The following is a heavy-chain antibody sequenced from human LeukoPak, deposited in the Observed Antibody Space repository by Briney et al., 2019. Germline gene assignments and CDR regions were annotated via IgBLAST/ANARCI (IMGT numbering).Heavy chain of an antibody. D-gene: IGHD3-10*01. J-gene: IGHJ4*02. Sequence: PGGSLRLSCAASGFTFSSYGMSWVRQAPGEGLEWVSAISDSGGSTYYTDSVKGRFTISRGNSKNTLYLQMNSLRAEDTAVYYCASILLWYVYDYWGQGTLVTVSS. V-gene: IGHV3-23*01. CDR2: ISDSGGST. CDR1: GFTFSSYG. CDR3: ASILLWYVYDY.